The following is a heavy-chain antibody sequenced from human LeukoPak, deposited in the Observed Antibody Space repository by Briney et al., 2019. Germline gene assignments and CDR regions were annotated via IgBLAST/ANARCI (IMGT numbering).Heavy chain of an antibody. CDR2: ISAYNGNT. CDR3: ARKYYDSSGYLFSGYYYMDV. Sequence: ASVKVSCKASGYTFTSYGISWVRQAPGQGLEWMGWISAYNGNTNYAQKFQGRVTMTRDTSISTAYMELSRLRSDDTAVYYCARKYYDSSGYLFSGYYYMDVWGKGTTVTISS. J-gene: IGHJ6*03. V-gene: IGHV1-18*01. D-gene: IGHD3-22*01. CDR1: GYTFTSYG.